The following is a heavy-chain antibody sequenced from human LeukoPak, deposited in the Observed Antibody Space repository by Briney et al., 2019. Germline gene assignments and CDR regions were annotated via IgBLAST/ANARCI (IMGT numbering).Heavy chain of an antibody. V-gene: IGHV4-31*03. CDR1: GGSISSGGYY. Sequence: PSQTLSLTCTVSGGSISSGGYYWSCIRQHPGKGLEWIGYIYYSGSTYYNPSLKSRVTISVDTSKNQFSLKLSSVTAADTAVYYCARGMYSSRLYNWFDPWGQGTLVTVSS. CDR3: ARGMYSSRLYNWFDP. D-gene: IGHD6-13*01. J-gene: IGHJ5*02. CDR2: IYYSGST.